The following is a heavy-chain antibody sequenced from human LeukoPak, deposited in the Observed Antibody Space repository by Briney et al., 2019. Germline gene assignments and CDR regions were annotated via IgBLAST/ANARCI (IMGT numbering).Heavy chain of an antibody. Sequence: PGGSLRLSCSASGFTFTDYSMSWVRQAPGKGLEWVSIISRVSTYIYYADSVKGRFIVSRDNAKSSLYLQMTSLRAEDTAVYFCAREGGDGDYYYYMDVWGKGTTVTVSS. V-gene: IGHV3-21*01. CDR1: GFTFTDYS. J-gene: IGHJ6*03. CDR2: ISRVSTYI. D-gene: IGHD2-21*02. CDR3: AREGGDGDYYYYMDV.